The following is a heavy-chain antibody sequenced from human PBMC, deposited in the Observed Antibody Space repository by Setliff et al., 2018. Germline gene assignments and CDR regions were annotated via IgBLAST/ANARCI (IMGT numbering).Heavy chain of an antibody. V-gene: IGHV3-48*03. D-gene: IGHD6-19*01. CDR1: GFTFRSYE. CDR2: INSGGSKV. CDR3: ATSDWYAAFDH. J-gene: IGHJ4*02. Sequence: TGGSLRLSCAASGFTFRSYEMNWVRQTPGKGLEWVSYINSGGSKVYYADSVKGRFTISRDNAKNSVYLQMNSLRAEDAAVYYCATSDWYAAFDHWGQGTLVTVSS.